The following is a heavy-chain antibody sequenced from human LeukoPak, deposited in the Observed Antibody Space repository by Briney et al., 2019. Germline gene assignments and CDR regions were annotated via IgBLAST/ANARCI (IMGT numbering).Heavy chain of an antibody. V-gene: IGHV1-69*06. Sequence: SVKVSCKASGGTFSSDAISWVRQAPGQGLEWMGGIIPIFGTANYAQKFQGRVTITADKSTSTAYMELSSLRSEDTAVYYCARGPLGSSGSYSYYYYSMDVWGKGTTVTVSS. D-gene: IGHD3-10*01. J-gene: IGHJ6*04. CDR2: IIPIFGTA. CDR3: ARGPLGSSGSYSYYYYSMDV. CDR1: GGTFSSDA.